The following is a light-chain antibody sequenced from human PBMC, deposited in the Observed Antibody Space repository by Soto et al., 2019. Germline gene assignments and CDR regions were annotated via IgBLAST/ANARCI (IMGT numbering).Light chain of an antibody. CDR2: GAS. Sequence: EIVLTQAPATLSLSPGERPTLSCRASQSVSSYLAWYQQKPGQXPRXXIYGASNRATGIPARFSGSGSGTDLTITISSLEPEDVEVYCGQQRSNWPPTFGQGTRLEIK. V-gene: IGKV3-11*01. J-gene: IGKJ5*01. CDR3: QQRSNWPPT. CDR1: QSVSSY.